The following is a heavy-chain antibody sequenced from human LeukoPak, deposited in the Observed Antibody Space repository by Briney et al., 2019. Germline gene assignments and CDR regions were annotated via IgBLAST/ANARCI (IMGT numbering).Heavy chain of an antibody. CDR2: ISAYNGNT. CDR3: ARDGMITFGGVIVLREAFDI. D-gene: IGHD3-16*02. J-gene: IGHJ3*02. V-gene: IGHV1-18*01. CDR1: GYTFTSYG. Sequence: ASVKVSCKASGYTFTSYGISWVRQAPGQGLEWMGWISAYNGNTNYAQKLQGRVTMTTDPSTSTAYMELRSLRSDDTAVYYCARDGMITFGGVIVLREAFDIWGQGTMVTVSS.